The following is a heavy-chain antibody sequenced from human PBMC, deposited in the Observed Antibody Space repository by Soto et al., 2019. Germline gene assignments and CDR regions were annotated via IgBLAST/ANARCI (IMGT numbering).Heavy chain of an antibody. CDR3: ARGTPVWFDP. D-gene: IGHD3-10*01. Sequence: QVQLVQSGAEEKKPGASVKVSCKASGYTFTSYAMHWVRQAPGQRLEWMGWINAGNGNTKYSQKFQGRVTITRDTSASTAYMGMSSLRSEDTALYYCARGTPVWFDPWGQGTLVTVSS. V-gene: IGHV1-3*05. J-gene: IGHJ5*02. CDR2: INAGNGNT. CDR1: GYTFTSYA.